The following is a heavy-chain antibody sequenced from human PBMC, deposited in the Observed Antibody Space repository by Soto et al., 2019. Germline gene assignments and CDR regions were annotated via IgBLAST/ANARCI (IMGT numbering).Heavy chain of an antibody. CDR1: GGSISSYY. V-gene: IGHV4-4*07. CDR3: ARAQYYYDSSGYYPGSYYYYGMDV. CDR2: IYTSGST. Sequence: KTSETLSLTCTVSGGSISSYYWSWIRQPAGKGLEWIGRIYTSGSTNYNPSLKSRVTMSVDTSKNQFSLKLSSVTAADTAVYYCARAQYYYDSSGYYPGSYYYYGMDVWGQGTTVTVSS. D-gene: IGHD3-22*01. J-gene: IGHJ6*02.